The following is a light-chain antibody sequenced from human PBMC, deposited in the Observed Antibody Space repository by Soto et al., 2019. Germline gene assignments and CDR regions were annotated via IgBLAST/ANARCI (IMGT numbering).Light chain of an antibody. Sequence: DIQMTQSPCSLSASVGDRVTITGRASQDISTYLAWYQQKPGKVPKLLIYAASTLQAGVPSRFSGSGSGTDFTLTISSLQPEDVATYYWQIYTSAPPLTFGGGTKVEIK. CDR3: QIYTSAPPLT. J-gene: IGKJ4*01. CDR2: AAS. V-gene: IGKV1-27*01. CDR1: QDISTY.